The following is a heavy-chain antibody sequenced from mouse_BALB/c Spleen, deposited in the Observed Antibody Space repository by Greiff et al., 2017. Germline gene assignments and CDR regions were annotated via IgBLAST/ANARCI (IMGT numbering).Heavy chain of an antibody. J-gene: IGHJ3*01. CDR3: ARGGPYGNYVRETWFAY. V-gene: IGHV1-63*02. CDR1: GYTFTNYW. Sequence: QVHVKQSGAELVRPGTSVKMSCKAAGYTFTNYWIGWVKQRPGHGLEWIGDIYPGGGYTNYNEKFKGKATLTADTSSSTAYMQLSSLTSEDSAIYYCARGGPYGNYVRETWFAYWGQGTLVTVSA. CDR2: IYPGGGYT. D-gene: IGHD2-1*01.